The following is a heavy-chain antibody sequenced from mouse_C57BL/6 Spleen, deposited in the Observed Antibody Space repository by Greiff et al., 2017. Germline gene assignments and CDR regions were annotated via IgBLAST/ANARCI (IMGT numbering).Heavy chain of an antibody. V-gene: IGHV1-80*01. CDR3: AREGGSHWYFDV. J-gene: IGHJ1*03. CDR1: GYAFSSYW. CDR2: IYPGDGDT. Sequence: VQLQQSGAELVKPGASVKISCKASGYAFSSYWMNWVKQRPGKGLEWIGQIYPGDGDTNYNGKFKGKATLTADKSSSTAYMQLSSLTSEDSAVYFCAREGGSHWYFDVWGTGTTVTVSS.